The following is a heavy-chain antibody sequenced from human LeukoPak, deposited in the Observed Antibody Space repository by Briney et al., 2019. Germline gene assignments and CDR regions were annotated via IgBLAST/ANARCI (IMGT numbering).Heavy chain of an antibody. CDR1: GFTFSSYA. CDR2: ISGSGGST. Sequence: GGSLRLSCAASGFTFSSYAMSWVRQAPGKGLEWVSAISGSGGSTYYADSVKGRFTISRDNSKNTLYLQMYSLRAEDTAVYYCAKDVDSSGLFDYWGQGTLVTVSS. V-gene: IGHV3-23*01. J-gene: IGHJ4*02. CDR3: AKDVDSSGLFDY. D-gene: IGHD6-19*01.